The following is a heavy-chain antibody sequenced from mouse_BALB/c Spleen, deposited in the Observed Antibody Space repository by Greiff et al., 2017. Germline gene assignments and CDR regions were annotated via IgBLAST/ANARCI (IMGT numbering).Heavy chain of an antibody. D-gene: IGHD2-4*01. CDR2: IYPGDGDT. CDR1: GYTFTSYW. V-gene: IGHV1-87*01. Sequence: QVQLLQSGAELARPGASVKLSCKASGYTFTSYWMQWVKQRPGQGLEWIGAIYPGDGDTRYTQKFKGKATLTADKSSSTAYMQLSSLASEDSAVYYCARSITTTGDYAMDYWGQGTSVTVSS. J-gene: IGHJ4*01. CDR3: ARSITTTGDYAMDY.